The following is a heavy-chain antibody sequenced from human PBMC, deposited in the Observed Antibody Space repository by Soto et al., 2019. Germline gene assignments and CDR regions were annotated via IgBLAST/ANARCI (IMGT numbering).Heavy chain of an antibody. CDR1: GFTFSNYA. J-gene: IGHJ4*02. CDR3: AKARYFDSTGYLYDFDY. V-gene: IGHV3-23*01. CDR2: ITGSGDYT. Sequence: EVQLLESGGGLAQPGASLRLSCAASGFTFSNYAMSWVRQAPGKGLEWVSSITGSGDYTYYADSVKGRFTISRDNSKNTPYLQMNRLRAGDTAVYYCAKARYFDSTGYLYDFDYWGQGTLITVSS. D-gene: IGHD3-22*01.